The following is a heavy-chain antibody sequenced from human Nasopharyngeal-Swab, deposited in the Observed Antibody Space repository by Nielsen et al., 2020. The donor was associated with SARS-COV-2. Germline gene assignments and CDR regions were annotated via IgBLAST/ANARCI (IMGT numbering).Heavy chain of an antibody. V-gene: IGHV3-48*03. J-gene: IGHJ6*03. CDR3: AFCRGAGYYYYYMDV. D-gene: IGHD6-13*01. Sequence: GESLKISCAASGFTLSSYEMNWVRQAPGKGLEWVSYISRSGSTIYYADSVKGRFTISRDNAKNSLYLQMNSLRAEDTAVYYCAFCRGAGYYYYYMDVWGKGTTVTVSS. CDR2: ISRSGSTI. CDR1: GFTLSSYE.